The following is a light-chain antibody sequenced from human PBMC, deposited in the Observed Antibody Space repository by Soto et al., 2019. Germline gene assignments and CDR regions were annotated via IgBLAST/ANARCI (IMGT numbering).Light chain of an antibody. V-gene: IGKV3-15*01. CDR3: KQYSDWIT. CDR2: GAS. J-gene: IGKJ4*01. CDR1: QSVGSN. Sequence: EIVMTQSPATLSVSPGERASLSCRASQSVGSNLAWYQHKPGQAPRLLIYGASTRATGIPARFSGSGSGTEFTLTISSLQDEDFAVYYCKQYSDWITFGGGTKV.